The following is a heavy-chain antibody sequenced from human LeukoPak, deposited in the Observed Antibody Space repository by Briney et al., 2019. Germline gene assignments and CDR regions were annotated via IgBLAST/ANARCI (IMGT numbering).Heavy chain of an antibody. CDR2: IYSGGST. V-gene: IGHV3-53*01. CDR3: ARERWLSITGTSGAFDI. J-gene: IGHJ3*02. Sequence: GGSLRLSCAASGFTVSSNYMSWVRQAPGKGLEWVSVIYSGGSTYYADSVKGRFTISRDNSKNTLYLQMNSLRAEDTAVYYCARERWLSITGTSGAFDIWGQGTMVTVSS. CDR1: GFTVSSNY. D-gene: IGHD1-7*01.